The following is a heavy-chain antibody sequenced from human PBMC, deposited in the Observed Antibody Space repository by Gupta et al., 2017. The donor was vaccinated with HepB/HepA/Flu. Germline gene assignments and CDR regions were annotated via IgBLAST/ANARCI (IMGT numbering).Heavy chain of an antibody. V-gene: IGHV1-2*02. CDR2: INPNSGGT. CDR1: GYTFTGYY. D-gene: IGHD2-2*01. CDR3: ARDEWVPAADEYFQH. Sequence: QVQLVQSGAEVKKPGPSVKVSCKASGYTFTGYYMHWVRQAPGQGLEWMGWINPNSGGTNYAQKLQGRVTMTRDTSISTAYMELSRLRSDDTAVYYCARDEWVPAADEYFQHWGQGTLVTVSS. J-gene: IGHJ1*01.